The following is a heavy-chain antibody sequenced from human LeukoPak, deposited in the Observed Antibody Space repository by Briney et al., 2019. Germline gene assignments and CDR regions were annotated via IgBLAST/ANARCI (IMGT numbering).Heavy chain of an antibody. D-gene: IGHD3-10*01. CDR3: ARLTPRGSGSYYPHAFDI. J-gene: IGHJ3*02. CDR2: ISSSGSTI. CDR1: GFTFSDYY. V-gene: IGHV3-11*01. Sequence: GGSLRLSCAASGFTFSDYYMSWIRQAPGKGLEWVSYISSSGSTIYYADSVKGRFTISRDNAKNSLYLQMNSLRAEDTAVYYCARLTPRGSGSYYPHAFDIWGQGTMVTVSS.